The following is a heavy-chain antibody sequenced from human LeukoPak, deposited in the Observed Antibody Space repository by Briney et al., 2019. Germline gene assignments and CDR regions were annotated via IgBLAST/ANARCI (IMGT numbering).Heavy chain of an antibody. CDR3: ASDPRDGGQNV. D-gene: IGHD5-24*01. Sequence: GGSLRLSCAASGFDLNNYAMHWVRQAPGKGLGWVTLISYSGDNTYYADSVKGRFTFSRDKSKNTLFLQMDSLRPEDSAVYYCASDPRDGGQNVWGKGTTVIVSS. CDR2: ISYSGDNT. V-gene: IGHV3-30*04. CDR1: GFDLNNYA. J-gene: IGHJ6*04.